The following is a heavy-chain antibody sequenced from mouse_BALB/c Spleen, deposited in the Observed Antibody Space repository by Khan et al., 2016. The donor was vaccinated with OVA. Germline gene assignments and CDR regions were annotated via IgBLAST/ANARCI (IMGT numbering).Heavy chain of an antibody. J-gene: IGHJ2*01. D-gene: IGHD1-2*01. CDR2: ISHSGST. V-gene: IGHV3-2*02. CDR1: GYSITSGYG. CDR3: ARTARIKY. Sequence: EVKLLESGPGLVKPSQSLSLTCTVTGYSITSGYGWNWIRQFPGNKLEWMGYISHSGSTNYNPSLKSRISITRDTSKNQFFLQLNSVTTEDTATYYCARTARIKYWGQGITLTVSS.